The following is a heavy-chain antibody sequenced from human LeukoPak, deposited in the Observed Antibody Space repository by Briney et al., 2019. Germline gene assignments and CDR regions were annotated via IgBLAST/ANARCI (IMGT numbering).Heavy chain of an antibody. D-gene: IGHD3-3*01. CDR1: GFTFSSYS. Sequence: PGGSLRLSCAASGFTFSSYSMNWVRPAPGKGLEWVSSISSSSSYIYYADSVKGRFTLSRDNAKNSLYLQMNSLRAEDTAVYYCARELRFLEWKFDYWGQGTLVTVSS. J-gene: IGHJ4*02. V-gene: IGHV3-21*01. CDR3: ARELRFLEWKFDY. CDR2: ISSSSSYI.